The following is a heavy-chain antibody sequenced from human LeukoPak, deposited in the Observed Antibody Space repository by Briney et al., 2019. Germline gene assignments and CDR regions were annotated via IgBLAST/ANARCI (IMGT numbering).Heavy chain of an antibody. Sequence: SQTLSLTCVISGDSVSSSTVTWNWIGQSPSRGLEWLGRTYYRSKWYNDYAVSVKSRITINPDTSKNQFSLQLNSVTPEDTAIYYCPRASVATSYWAFDYWGRGTLVTVSS. CDR1: GDSVSSSTVT. CDR2: TYYRSKWYN. D-gene: IGHD5-12*01. CDR3: PRASVATSYWAFDY. J-gene: IGHJ4*02. V-gene: IGHV6-1*01.